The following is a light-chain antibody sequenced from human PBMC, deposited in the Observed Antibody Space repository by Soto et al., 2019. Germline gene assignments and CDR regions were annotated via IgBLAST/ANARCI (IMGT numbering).Light chain of an antibody. Sequence: QSALTQPASVSGSPGQSIAISCTGTSSDVGAYNSVSWYQQYPGKAPKLMIHDVTNRPSGVSDRFSGSKSGNTASLTISGLQAEDEADYYCSSYTSSSSHVFGSGTKVTVL. J-gene: IGLJ1*01. CDR1: SSDVGAYNS. CDR2: DVT. V-gene: IGLV2-14*01. CDR3: SSYTSSSSHV.